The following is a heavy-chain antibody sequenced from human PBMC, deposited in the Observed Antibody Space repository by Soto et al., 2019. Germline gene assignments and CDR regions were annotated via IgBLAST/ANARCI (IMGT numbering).Heavy chain of an antibody. CDR3: AKQQTGPFDY. V-gene: IGHV3-23*01. Sequence: GGSLRLSCAASGFTFSSYAMSWVRQAPGKGLEWVSAISGSGGSTYYADSVKGRFTISRDNSKNTLYLQMNSLRAEDSAVYSGAKQQTGPFDYWGQGTLVTVSS. D-gene: IGHD7-27*01. J-gene: IGHJ4*02. CDR1: GFTFSSYA. CDR2: ISGSGGST.